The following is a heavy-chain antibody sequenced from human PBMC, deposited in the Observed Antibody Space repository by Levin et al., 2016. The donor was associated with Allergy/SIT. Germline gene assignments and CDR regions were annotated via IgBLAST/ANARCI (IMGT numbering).Heavy chain of an antibody. J-gene: IGHJ4*02. Sequence: SGPTLVKPTQTLTLTCTFSGFSLSTSGVGVGWIRQPPGKALEWLALIYWNDDKRYSPSLKSRLTITKDTSKNQVVLTMTNMDPVDTATYYCARRIAAAGPIDYWGQGTLVTVSS. CDR1: GFSLSTSGVG. V-gene: IGHV2-5*01. CDR3: ARRIAAAGPIDY. D-gene: IGHD6-13*01. CDR2: IYWNDDK.